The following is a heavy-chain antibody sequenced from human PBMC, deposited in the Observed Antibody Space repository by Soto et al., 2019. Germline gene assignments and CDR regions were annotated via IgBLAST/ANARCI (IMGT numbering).Heavy chain of an antibody. Sequence: GGSLRLSCAASGFTFSSYWMSWVRQAPGKGLEWVANIKQDGSEKYYVDSVKGRFTISRDNAKNSLYLQMNSLRAEDTAVYYCARHYYDSSGYTIGYWGQGTLVTVSS. CDR3: ARHYYDSSGYTIGY. CDR2: IKQDGSEK. V-gene: IGHV3-7*01. D-gene: IGHD3-22*01. CDR1: GFTFSSYW. J-gene: IGHJ4*02.